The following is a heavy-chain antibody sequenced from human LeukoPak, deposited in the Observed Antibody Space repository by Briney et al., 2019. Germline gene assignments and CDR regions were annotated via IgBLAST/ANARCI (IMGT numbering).Heavy chain of an antibody. CDR1: GFTFSTYA. V-gene: IGHV3-23*01. D-gene: IGHD1-26*01. J-gene: IGHJ4*02. CDR2: ISSSGRNT. Sequence: PGGSLRLSCAASGFTFSTYAMSWVRQAPGKGLEWVSSISSSGRNTYYADSVKGRFTISRDNSKNPLYLQMNSLRAEDTAVYYCARALSYPYYFDYWARRPLVTVPS. CDR3: ARALSYPYYFDY.